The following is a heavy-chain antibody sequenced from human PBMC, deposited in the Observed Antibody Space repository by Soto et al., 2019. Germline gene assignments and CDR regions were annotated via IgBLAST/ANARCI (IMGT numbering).Heavy chain of an antibody. D-gene: IGHD3-22*01. J-gene: IGHJ4*02. CDR2: TYYRSKWNT. V-gene: IGHV6-1*01. CDR3: ARDYYESGGYFDC. CDR1: GDNVSSNSAA. Sequence: PSQTLSLTCVISGDNVSSNSAAWNWIRQSPSRGLEWLGRTYYRSKWNTDYAVSVNSRITISPDTSKNQFSLQLKSVTPEDTGVYYCARDYYESGGYFDCWGQGNLVTVYS.